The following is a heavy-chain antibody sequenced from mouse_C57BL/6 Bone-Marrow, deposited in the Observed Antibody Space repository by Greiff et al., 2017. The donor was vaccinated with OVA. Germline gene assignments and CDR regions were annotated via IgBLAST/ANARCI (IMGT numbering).Heavy chain of an antibody. D-gene: IGHD1-1*01. J-gene: IGHJ4*01. CDR2: IYPGGGYT. V-gene: IGHV1-63*01. Sequence: QVQLQQSGAELVRPGTSVKMSCKASGYTFTNYWIGWAKQRPGHGLEWIGDIYPGGGYTNYNEKFKGKATLTADKSSSTAYMQFSSLTSEDSAIYYCARRGSSYGYYAMDYLGQGTSVTVSS. CDR3: ARRGSSYGYYAMDY. CDR1: GYTFTNYW.